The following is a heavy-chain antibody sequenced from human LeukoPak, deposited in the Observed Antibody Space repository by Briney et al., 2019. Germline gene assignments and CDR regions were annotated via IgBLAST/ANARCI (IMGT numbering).Heavy chain of an antibody. CDR2: IYYSGST. D-gene: IGHD6-19*01. CDR3: ARIKQWLGPFDY. Sequence: SETLSLTCTVSGGSISSYDWSWIRQPPGKGLEWIGYIYYSGSTNYNPSLKSRVTISVDTSKNQFSLKLSSVIAADTAVYYCARIKQWLGPFDYWGQGTLVTVSS. CDR1: GGSISSYD. J-gene: IGHJ4*02. V-gene: IGHV4-59*08.